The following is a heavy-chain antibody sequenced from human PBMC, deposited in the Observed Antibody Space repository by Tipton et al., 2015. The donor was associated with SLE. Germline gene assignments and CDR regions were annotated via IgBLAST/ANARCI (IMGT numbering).Heavy chain of an antibody. Sequence: LRLSCTVSGFSITSGFNWGWIRQPPGKGLEWIGIIYHTGTTNYSPSLQRRVAISVDTSKNQFSLRLNSMTAADTAVYYCARDFGDVGRFDSWGQGTLVTVSS. CDR3: ARDFGDVGRFDS. CDR2: IYHTGTT. CDR1: GFSITSGFN. J-gene: IGHJ5*01. D-gene: IGHD3-10*01. V-gene: IGHV4-38-2*02.